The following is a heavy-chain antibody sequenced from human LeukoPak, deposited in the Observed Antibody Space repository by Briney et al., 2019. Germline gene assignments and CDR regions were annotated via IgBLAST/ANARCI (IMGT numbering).Heavy chain of an antibody. CDR1: GFTVSSNY. CDR3: ARARISYGVFDY. Sequence: PGGSLRLSCAASGFTVSSNYMSWVRRAPGKGLEWVSVIYSGGSTYYADSVKGRFTISRDNSKNTLYLQMNSLRAEDTAVYYCARARISYGVFDYWGQGTLVTVSS. J-gene: IGHJ4*02. V-gene: IGHV3-53*01. CDR2: IYSGGST. D-gene: IGHD2-15*01.